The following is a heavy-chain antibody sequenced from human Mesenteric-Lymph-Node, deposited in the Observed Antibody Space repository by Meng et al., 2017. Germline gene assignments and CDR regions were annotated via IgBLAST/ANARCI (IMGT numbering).Heavy chain of an antibody. CDR1: GYTFTSYG. Sequence: ASVKVSCKASGYTFTSYGISWVRQAPGQGLEWMGWISAYNGNTNYAQKLQGRVTMTTDTSTSTAYMELRSLRSDDTAVYYCARSSGQPSLYYFDYWGQGTLVTVSS. J-gene: IGHJ4*02. V-gene: IGHV1-18*01. CDR2: ISAYNGNT. CDR3: ARSSGQPSLYYFDY. D-gene: IGHD2-15*01.